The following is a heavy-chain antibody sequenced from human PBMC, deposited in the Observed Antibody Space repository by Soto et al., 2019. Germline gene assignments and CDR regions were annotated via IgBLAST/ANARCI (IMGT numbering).Heavy chain of an antibody. CDR3: AKDRYCSGGSCYSDY. D-gene: IGHD2-15*01. CDR1: GFTFSSYA. CDR2: ISGSGGST. V-gene: IGHV3-23*01. Sequence: GGSLRLSCAASGFTFSSYAMSWVRQAPGRGLEWVSGISGSGGSTYYADSVKGRFTISRDNSKNTFYLQMNSLRAEDTAVYYCAKDRYCSGGSCYSDYWGQGALVTVSS. J-gene: IGHJ4*02.